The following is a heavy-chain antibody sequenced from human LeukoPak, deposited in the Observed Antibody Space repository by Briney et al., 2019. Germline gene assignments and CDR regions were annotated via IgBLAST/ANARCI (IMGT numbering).Heavy chain of an antibody. V-gene: IGHV1-2*02. J-gene: IGHJ2*01. CDR2: INPNSGGI. CDR1: GYTFTGYY. D-gene: IGHD3-22*01. CDR3: AGGIYGTRGYHYYCWYFDL. Sequence: ASVKLTCKASGYTFTGYYVHWWRHAPGQGHEWMGWINPNSGGINYAQKFQDRVTLTRDTSISTAYMELIRLRSDDTAVYFCAGGIYGTRGYHYYCWYFDLWGRGTLVTVSS.